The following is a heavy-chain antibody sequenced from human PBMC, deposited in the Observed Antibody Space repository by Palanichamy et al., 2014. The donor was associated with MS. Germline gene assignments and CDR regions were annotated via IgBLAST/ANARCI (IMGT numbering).Heavy chain of an antibody. CDR2: ISAYNGDI. D-gene: IGHD5-18*01. V-gene: IGHV1-18*01. CDR1: GYTFTGYG. Sequence: QVQLVQSGAEMKKPGASVKVSCKTSGYTFTGYGISWVRQAPGQGLEWLGWISAYNGDIEYAQRLQGRVTMTWDTTTSTAYMELKSLISDDTAVNYCARDSGGKYSFGQRALDFWGQGTLVTVSS. CDR3: ARDSGGKYSFGQRALDF. J-gene: IGHJ4*02.